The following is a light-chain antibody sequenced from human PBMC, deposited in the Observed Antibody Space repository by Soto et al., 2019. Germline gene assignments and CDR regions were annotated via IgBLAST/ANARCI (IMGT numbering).Light chain of an antibody. V-gene: IGLV2-14*02. CDR1: SSDVGSYNV. Sequence: QSALTQPASVSGSPGQSITISCTGTSSDVGSYNVVSWYQQHPGKAPKLMIYEGSKRPSGVSNRFSGSKSGNTASLTISGLQPEDEGDYYCSAYTARSTLVFGGGTKLTVL. CDR3: SAYTARSTLV. J-gene: IGLJ3*02. CDR2: EGS.